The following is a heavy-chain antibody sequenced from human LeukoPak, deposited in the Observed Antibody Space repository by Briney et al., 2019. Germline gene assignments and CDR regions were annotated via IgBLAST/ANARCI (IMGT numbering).Heavy chain of an antibody. CDR2: ISWESGTL. CDR1: GFTFDDYA. V-gene: IGHV3-9*01. Sequence: GGSLRLSCAASGFTFDDYAMHWVRQTPGKGLEWVASISWESGTLAYADSVKGRFTISRDDAKNTLYLQMNSLRVDDTAVYYCGILTLSPGWGQGILVTVSS. J-gene: IGHJ4*02. D-gene: IGHD1-14*01. CDR3: GILTLSPG.